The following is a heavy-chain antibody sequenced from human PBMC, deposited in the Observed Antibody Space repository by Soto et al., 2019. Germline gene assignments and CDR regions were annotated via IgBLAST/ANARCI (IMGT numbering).Heavy chain of an antibody. CDR1: GFILSGSG. J-gene: IGHJ5*01. Sequence: QVQLVESGGGVVQPGRSLRLTCAASGFILSGSGMHWVRQAPGKGLEWVALVSNDGIRKYYGDSVKGRFTISRDNAENTLDLQMNSLRAEDTAVYYCARWVGGSMYDNSGKYDSWGQGTLVTVSS. D-gene: IGHD3-22*01. CDR3: ARWVGGSMYDNSGKYDS. CDR2: VSNDGIRK. V-gene: IGHV3-30*03.